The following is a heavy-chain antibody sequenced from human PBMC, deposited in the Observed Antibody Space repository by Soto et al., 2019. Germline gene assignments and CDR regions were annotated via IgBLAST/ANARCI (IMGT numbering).Heavy chain of an antibody. CDR2: IIPIFGTA. Sequence: SVKVSCKASGGTFSSYAISWVRQAPGQGLEWMGGIIPIFGTANYAQKFQGRVTITADESTSTAYMELRSLRSDDTAVYYCARSAPLRSSGWYSGDYWGQGTLVTVSS. CDR1: GGTFSSYA. CDR3: ARSAPLRSSGWYSGDY. D-gene: IGHD6-19*01. J-gene: IGHJ4*02. V-gene: IGHV1-69*13.